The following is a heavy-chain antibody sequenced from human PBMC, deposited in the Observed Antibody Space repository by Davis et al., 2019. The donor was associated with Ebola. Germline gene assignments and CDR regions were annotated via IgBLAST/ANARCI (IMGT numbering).Heavy chain of an antibody. D-gene: IGHD2-15*01. V-gene: IGHV3-48*02. CDR1: GFTFSRYW. Sequence: GESLKISCAASGFTFSRYWMSWVRQAPGKGPEWVSSISSTSSTIYYADSVKGRFTISRDNAKNSLYLQMNSLRDEDTALFYCARGRGGLYYFDYWGQGTLVTVSS. CDR2: ISSTSSTI. J-gene: IGHJ4*02. CDR3: ARGRGGLYYFDY.